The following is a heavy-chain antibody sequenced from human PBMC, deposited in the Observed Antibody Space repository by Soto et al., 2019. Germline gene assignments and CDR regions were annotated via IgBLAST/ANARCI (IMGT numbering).Heavy chain of an antibody. Sequence: QVQLQESGPGLVQPSQTLSLTCTVSGGSISSGGYXXXWIRQHPGEALEWIGYIYHTGKTYYNSSLKSRVTXSXXXXXXXFXXXLXXXXXXXXXXXXXXXXXXXXXXXXXXXXXXXTFDYWGQGILVTVSS. J-gene: IGHJ4*02. CDR3: XXXXXXXXXXXXXXXXXXXTFDY. V-gene: IGHV4-31*03. CDR1: GGSISSGGYX. CDR2: IYHTGKT.